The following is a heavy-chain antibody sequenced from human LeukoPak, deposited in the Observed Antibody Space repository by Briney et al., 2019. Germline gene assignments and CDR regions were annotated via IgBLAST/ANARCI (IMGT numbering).Heavy chain of an antibody. D-gene: IGHD4-17*01. CDR2: IRSKALGGTP. Sequence: PGGSLRLSCSASGFTFDDYAVSWFRQAPGKGLEWVGFIRSKALGGTPEYAAPVRGRFTISRDDSKSIAYLQMNSLKTEDTAVYYCTRNTVTVHFDYWSQGTLVTVSS. V-gene: IGHV3-49*03. J-gene: IGHJ4*02. CDR3: TRNTVTVHFDY. CDR1: GFTFDDYA.